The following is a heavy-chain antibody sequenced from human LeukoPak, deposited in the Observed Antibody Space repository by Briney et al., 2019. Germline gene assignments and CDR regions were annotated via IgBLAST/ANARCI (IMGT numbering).Heavy chain of an antibody. J-gene: IGHJ4*02. V-gene: IGHV3-74*01. CDR1: GFTFNVHW. D-gene: IGHD3-16*01. CDR3: AKDMIGGVPDYFDY. Sequence: GGSLRLSCAASGFTFNVHWMHWVRQVPGKGLVWVSRINTDGSRTDYADSVKGRFTIFRDNSKNTLYLEMYSLRAEDTAVYYCAKDMIGGVPDYFDYWGQGTLVTVSS. CDR2: INTDGSRT.